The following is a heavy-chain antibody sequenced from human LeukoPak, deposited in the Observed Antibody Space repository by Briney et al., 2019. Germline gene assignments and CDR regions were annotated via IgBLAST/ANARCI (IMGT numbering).Heavy chain of an antibody. Sequence: GGSLRLSCAASGFTFSSYAMSWVRQAPGKGLEWVSAISGSGGSTYYADSVKGRFTISSDNSKNRLYLQMNSLRAEDTAVYYCAKDRFWEDTAMAHDYWGQGTLVTVSS. CDR1: GFTFSSYA. CDR2: ISGSGGST. D-gene: IGHD5-18*01. V-gene: IGHV3-23*01. CDR3: AKDRFWEDTAMAHDY. J-gene: IGHJ4*02.